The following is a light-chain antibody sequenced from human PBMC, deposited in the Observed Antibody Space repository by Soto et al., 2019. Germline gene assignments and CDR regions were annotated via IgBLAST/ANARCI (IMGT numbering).Light chain of an antibody. CDR1: QDVSRN. J-gene: IGKJ4*01. V-gene: IGKV3-15*01. CDR2: DAS. Sequence: IVMTQSPAILSVSPGERATLSCRASQDVSRNVAWYQHKPGQTPRLLIYDASTRATGVPARFSGSGSGTEFTLTINSLQSEDFAVYYCQRYNNWPLTFGGGTKVDIK. CDR3: QRYNNWPLT.